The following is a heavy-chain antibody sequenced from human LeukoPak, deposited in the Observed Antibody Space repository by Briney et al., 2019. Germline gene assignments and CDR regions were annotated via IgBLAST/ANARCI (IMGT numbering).Heavy chain of an antibody. Sequence: SETLSLTCTVSGGSISSSSYYWGWIRQPPGKGLAWIGSIFYSGSTYYNPSLKSRVTISVDTSKNQFSLKLSSVTAADTAVYYCARHSSIAARYPFDYWGQGTLVTVSS. CDR2: IFYSGST. J-gene: IGHJ4*02. V-gene: IGHV4-39*01. CDR3: ARHSSIAARYPFDY. D-gene: IGHD6-6*01. CDR1: GGSISSSSYY.